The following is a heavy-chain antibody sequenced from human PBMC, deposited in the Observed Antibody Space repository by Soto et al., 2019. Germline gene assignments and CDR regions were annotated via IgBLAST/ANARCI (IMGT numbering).Heavy chain of an antibody. CDR1: AGSISSSSYY. J-gene: IGHJ6*02. V-gene: IGHV4-39*07. CDR2: IYYSGST. Sequence: SETLSLTCTVSAGSISSSSYYWGWIRQPPGKGLEWIGSIYYSGSTYYNPSLKSRVTISVDTSKNQFSLKLSSVTAADTAVYYCASSRTIFGVVNYGMDVWGQGTTVTVSS. CDR3: ASSRTIFGVVNYGMDV. D-gene: IGHD3-3*01.